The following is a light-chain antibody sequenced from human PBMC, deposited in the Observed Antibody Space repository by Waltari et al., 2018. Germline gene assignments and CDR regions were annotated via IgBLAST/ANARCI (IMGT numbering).Light chain of an antibody. V-gene: IGKV3-20*01. J-gene: IGKJ1*01. Sequence: ELVLTQSPGTLSLSPGERATPSCRASQSVSRALAWYQQKPGQAPRLLIYGASNRATGIPDRFSGSGYGTDFSLIISRLEPEDFAVYYCQHYVSLPVTFGQGTKVEIK. CDR1: QSVSRA. CDR3: QHYVSLPVT. CDR2: GAS.